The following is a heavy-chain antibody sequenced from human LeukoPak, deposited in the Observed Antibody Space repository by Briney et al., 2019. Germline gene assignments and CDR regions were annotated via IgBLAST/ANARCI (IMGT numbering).Heavy chain of an antibody. V-gene: IGHV4-59*01. J-gene: IGHJ6*02. CDR1: DGSISNFY. CDR3: AREVIVGATGYYYYGMDV. D-gene: IGHD1-26*01. Sequence: PSETLSLTCTVSDGSISNFYWSWIRQPPGKGLEWIGYIYYSGSTNYNPSLQSRVTMSVDTSKNQFSLKVSSVTAADTAVYYCAREVIVGATGYYYYGMDVWGQGTTVTVSS. CDR2: IYYSGST.